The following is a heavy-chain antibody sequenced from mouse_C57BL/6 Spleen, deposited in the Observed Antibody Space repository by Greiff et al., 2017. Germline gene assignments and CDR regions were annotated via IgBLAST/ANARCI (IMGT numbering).Heavy chain of an antibody. CDR2: IDPSDSYT. D-gene: IGHD1-1*01. J-gene: IGHJ1*03. CDR3: ARSGSRIYYYGARYFDV. V-gene: IGHV1-50*01. CDR1: GYTFTSYW. Sequence: VQLQQPGAELVKPGASVKLSCKASGYTFTSYWMQWVKQRPGQGLEWIGEIDPSDSYTNYNQKFKGKATLTVDTSSSTAYMQLSSLTSEDSEVSYGARSGSRIYYYGARYFDVWGTGTTVTVSS.